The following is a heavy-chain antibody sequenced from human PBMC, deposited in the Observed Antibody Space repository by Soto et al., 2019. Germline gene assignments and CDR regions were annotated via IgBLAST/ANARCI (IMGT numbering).Heavy chain of an antibody. CDR2: INPNSGGT. V-gene: IGHV1-2*04. D-gene: IGHD3-22*01. CDR1: GYTFTGYY. J-gene: IGHJ4*02. CDR3: ARVGLGYDSSGYSLHYFDY. Sequence: ASVKVSCKASGYTFTGYYMHWVLQAPGQGLEWMGWINPNSGGTNYAQKFQGWVTMTRDTSISTAYMELSRLRSDDTAVYYCARVGLGYDSSGYSLHYFDYWGQGTLVTVSS.